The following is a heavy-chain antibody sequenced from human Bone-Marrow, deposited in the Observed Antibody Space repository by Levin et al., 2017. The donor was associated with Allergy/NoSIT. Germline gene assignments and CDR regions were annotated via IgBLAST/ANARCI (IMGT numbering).Heavy chain of an antibody. V-gene: IGHV1-2*02. D-gene: IGHD3-10*01. Sequence: ASVKVSCKASGYTLTAYYIHWVRQAPGQGLEWMGWINPKSGGTKYGQKFQGRVTMTRDTSISTVYMEVSRLKSDDTAVYYCARDQAIYGSGSPDYWGQGTLVTVSA. CDR2: INPKSGGT. J-gene: IGHJ4*02. CDR3: ARDQAIYGSGSPDY. CDR1: GYTLTAYY.